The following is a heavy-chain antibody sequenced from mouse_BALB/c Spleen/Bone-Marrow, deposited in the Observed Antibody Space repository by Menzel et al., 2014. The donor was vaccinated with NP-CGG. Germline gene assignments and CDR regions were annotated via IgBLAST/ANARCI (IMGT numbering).Heavy chain of an antibody. Sequence: QVQLKESGAELAKPGASVKMSCKASGYTFTSYWMHWVKQRPGQGLEWIGYINPSTGYTEYNQKFKDKATLTADKSSSTAYMQLSSLTSEDSAVYYCARERYAGYYFDYWGQGTTLPVSS. V-gene: IGHV1-7*01. CDR3: ARERYAGYYFDY. D-gene: IGHD2-3*01. CDR2: INPSTGYT. CDR1: GYTFTSYW. J-gene: IGHJ2*01.